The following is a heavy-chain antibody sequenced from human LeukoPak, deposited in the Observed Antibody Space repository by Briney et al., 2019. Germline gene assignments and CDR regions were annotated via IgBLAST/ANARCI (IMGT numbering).Heavy chain of an antibody. CDR3: ERGRITMPQAVYY. D-gene: IGHD3-10*01. V-gene: IGHV3-74*01. CDR1: GFTFSSYW. CDR2: INSDGSST. Sequence: TGGSLRLSCAASGFTFSSYWMHWVRQAPGKGLVWVSRINSDGSSTSYADSVKGRFTISRDNAKNTLYLQMNSLRAEDTAVYYCERGRITMPQAVYYWGQGTLVTVSS. J-gene: IGHJ4*02.